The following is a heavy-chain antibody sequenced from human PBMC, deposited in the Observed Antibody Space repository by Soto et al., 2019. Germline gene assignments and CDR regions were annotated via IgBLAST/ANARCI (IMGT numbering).Heavy chain of an antibody. Sequence: QVQLVQSGAEVKKPGASVKVSCKASGYTFTSYGISWVRQAPGQGLEWMGWISAYNGNTNYAQKLQGRVTMTTDTSPSRAYMGLRSLRSDDTAVYYGARRGQQLAKNYYCYCMDVWGQGTTVTVAS. V-gene: IGHV1-18*01. J-gene: IGHJ6*02. CDR3: ARRGQQLAKNYYCYCMDV. CDR2: ISAYNGNT. CDR1: GYTFTSYG. D-gene: IGHD6-13*01.